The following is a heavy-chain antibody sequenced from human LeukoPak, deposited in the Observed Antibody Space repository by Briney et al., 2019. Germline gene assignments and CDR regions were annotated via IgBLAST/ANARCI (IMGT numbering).Heavy chain of an antibody. CDR2: ISYDGSNK. J-gene: IGHJ6*04. CDR1: GFTFSSYS. V-gene: IGHV3-30*03. Sequence: QSGGSLRLSCAASGFTFSSYSMNWVRQAPGKGLEWVAVISYDGSNKYYADSVKGRFTISRDNSKNTLYLQMNSLRAEDTAVYYCARESAVWGKGTTVTISS. CDR3: ARESAV.